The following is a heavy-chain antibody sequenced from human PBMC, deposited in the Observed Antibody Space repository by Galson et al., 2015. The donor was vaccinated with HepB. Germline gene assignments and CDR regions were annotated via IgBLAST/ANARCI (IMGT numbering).Heavy chain of an antibody. CDR2: IYYTGRS. D-gene: IGHD5-18*01. V-gene: IGHV4-39*01. CDR3: ARLDPDTAMITADY. Sequence: SETLSLTCTVSGGSISSSSNYWGWTRQPPGKGLEWVGSIYYTGRSYYNPSLKSRLTISVDTSKNQLSLKLSSVTAADTAVYYCARLDPDTAMITADYWGQGTLVTVSS. CDR1: GGSISSSSNY. J-gene: IGHJ4*02.